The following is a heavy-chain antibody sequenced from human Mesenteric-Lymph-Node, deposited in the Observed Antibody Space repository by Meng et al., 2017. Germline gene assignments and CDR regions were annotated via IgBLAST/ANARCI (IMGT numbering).Heavy chain of an antibody. V-gene: IGHV4-39*07. CDR3: ARDVDGLGFCRSSSCSD. CDR2: VSRSGNT. J-gene: IGHJ4*02. CDR1: GGSITSSNLY. Sequence: GSLRLSCTVSGGSITSSNLYWGWIRQPPGKGLEWIGSVSRSGNTYSNLSLKSRVTISVDTSKNRFSLRLNSVTAADTAVYYCARDVDGLGFCRSSSCSDWGQGTLVTVSS. D-gene: IGHD2-2*01.